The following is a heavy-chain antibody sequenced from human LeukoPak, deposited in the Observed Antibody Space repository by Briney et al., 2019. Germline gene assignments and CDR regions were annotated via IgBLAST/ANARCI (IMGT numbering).Heavy chain of an antibody. Sequence: HAGGSLRLSCAASGFTFSSYAMHWVRQAPGKGLEWVAVISYDGSNKYYAGSVRGRFTISRDNSKNTLYLQMNSLRAEDTAVYYCARDSNPLVVVVAATPFDYWGQGTLVTVSS. D-gene: IGHD2-15*01. V-gene: IGHV3-30-3*01. J-gene: IGHJ4*02. CDR3: ARDSNPLVVVVAATPFDY. CDR2: ISYDGSNK. CDR1: GFTFSSYA.